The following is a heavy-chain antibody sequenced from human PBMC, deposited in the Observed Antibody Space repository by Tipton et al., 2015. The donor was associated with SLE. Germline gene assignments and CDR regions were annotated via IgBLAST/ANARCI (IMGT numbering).Heavy chain of an antibody. J-gene: IGHJ3*02. CDR2: IWYDGSNK. CDR1: GGPISVGGYF. D-gene: IGHD3-3*02. CDR3: AKGFSPRDAFDI. Sequence: SLRLSCTVSGGPISVGGYFWTWVRQAPGKGLEWVAVIWYDGSNKFYADSVKGRFTISRDNSKNTLYLQMNSLRAEDTAVYYCAKGFSPRDAFDIWGQGTMVTVSS. V-gene: IGHV3-30*18.